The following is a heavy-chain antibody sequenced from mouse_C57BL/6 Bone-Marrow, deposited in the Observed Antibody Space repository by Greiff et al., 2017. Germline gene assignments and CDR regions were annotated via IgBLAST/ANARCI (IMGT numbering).Heavy chain of an antibody. CDR1: GYTFTSYW. CDR3: ARYGRGDFDY. J-gene: IGHJ2*01. D-gene: IGHD1-1*01. Sequence: QVQLQQPGAELVRPGSSVKLSCKASGYTFTSYWMHWVKQRPIQGLEWIGNIDTSDSETHYNQKFKDKDTLTVDKSTSTAYMQLSSLTSEDSAVYYCARYGRGDFDYWGQGTTLTVAS. CDR2: IDTSDSET. V-gene: IGHV1-52*01.